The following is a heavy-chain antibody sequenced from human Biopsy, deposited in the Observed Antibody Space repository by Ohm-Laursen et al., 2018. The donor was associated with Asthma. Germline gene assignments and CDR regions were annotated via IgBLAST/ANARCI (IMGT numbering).Heavy chain of an antibody. CDR3: AREVSTVDYGYYYFAMDV. V-gene: IGHV1-69*01. CDR2: FIPTFGKP. J-gene: IGHJ6*02. CDR1: GGTFARFA. D-gene: IGHD4-17*01. Sequence: SSVKVSCKASGGTFARFAIGWGRQAPGQGLGWMGGFIPTFGKPNYAQKFQGRVTFTADESTSSAYMELSSLTSEDSAVYYCAREVSTVDYGYYYFAMDVWGQGTTVTVSS.